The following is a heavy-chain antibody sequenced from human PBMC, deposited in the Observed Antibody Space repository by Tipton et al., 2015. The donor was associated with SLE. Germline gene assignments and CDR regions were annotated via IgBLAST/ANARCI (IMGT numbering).Heavy chain of an antibody. J-gene: IGHJ4*02. Sequence: GSLRLSCAASGFTFSTYWMHWVRQVPGKGLVWVSVIKSDGSTIRYADSVKGRFTISRDNARNTLYLQMNSLRVEDTALYYCAKDLPGTVDYWGQGTLVTVSS. V-gene: IGHV3-74*01. CDR3: AKDLPGTVDY. D-gene: IGHD1-1*01. CDR2: IKSDGSTI. CDR1: GFTFSTYW.